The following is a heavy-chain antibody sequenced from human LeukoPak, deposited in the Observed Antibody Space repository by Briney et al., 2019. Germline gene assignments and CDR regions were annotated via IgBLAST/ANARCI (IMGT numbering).Heavy chain of an antibody. CDR2: INQDGRKK. J-gene: IGHJ4*02. Sequence: GGSLRLSCAASGFSFSTYWMSWVRQAPGKGLEWVANINQDGRKKFYVDSVEGRFTISSEDANTALFLQMNSLRGEDTAFYSCAKWMGRDSWGQGTLVTVSS. V-gene: IGHV3-7*02. CDR1: GFSFSTYW. CDR3: AKWMGRDS. D-gene: IGHD6-19*01.